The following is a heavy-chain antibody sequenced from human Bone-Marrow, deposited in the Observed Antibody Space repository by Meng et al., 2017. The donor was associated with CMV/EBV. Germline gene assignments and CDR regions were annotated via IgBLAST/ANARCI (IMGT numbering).Heavy chain of an antibody. CDR2: ISAYNGET. CDR1: GYTFTNYG. J-gene: IGHJ4*02. V-gene: IGHV1-18*01. CDR3: ARKGYCSGGSCYSGIDY. Sequence: ASVKVSCKASGYTFTNYGISWVRQAPGQGLEWMGWISAYNGETHYAQKLQGRVTMTTDTSTSTVYMELRSLRSDDTAVYYCARKGYCSGGSCYSGIDYWGQGTLVTVSS. D-gene: IGHD2-15*01.